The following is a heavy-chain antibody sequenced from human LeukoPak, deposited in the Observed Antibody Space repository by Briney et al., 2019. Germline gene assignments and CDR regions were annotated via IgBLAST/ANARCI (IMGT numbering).Heavy chain of an antibody. J-gene: IGHJ4*02. Sequence: PGGSLRLSCAASGFTFSSYAMSWVRQAPGKGVEWVSAISGSGGSTYYADSVKGRFTISRDNSKNTLYLQMNSLRAEDTAVYYCAKDLSYDSSGYRSDYWGQGTLVTVSS. CDR3: AKDLSYDSSGYRSDY. CDR2: ISGSGGST. V-gene: IGHV3-23*01. CDR1: GFTFSSYA. D-gene: IGHD3-22*01.